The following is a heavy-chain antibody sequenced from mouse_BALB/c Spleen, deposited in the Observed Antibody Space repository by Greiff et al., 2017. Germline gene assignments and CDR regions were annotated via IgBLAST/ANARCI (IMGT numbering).Heavy chain of an antibody. D-gene: IGHD2-1*01. CDR3: ARTCYGNYYAMDY. Sequence: EVKLMESGPGLVKPSQSLSLTCTVTGYSITSDYAWNWIRQFPGNKLEWMGYISYSGSTSYNPSLKSRISITRDTSKNQFFLQLNSVTTGDTATYYCARTCYGNYYAMDYWGQGTSVTVSS. V-gene: IGHV3-2*02. CDR1: GYSITSDYA. CDR2: ISYSGST. J-gene: IGHJ4*01.